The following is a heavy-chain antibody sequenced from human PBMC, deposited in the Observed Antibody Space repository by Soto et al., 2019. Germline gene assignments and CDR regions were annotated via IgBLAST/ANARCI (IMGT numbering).Heavy chain of an antibody. CDR3: ARDKSPYSFTWRNNWFDP. CDR2: ISYDGSNK. CDR1: GFTFSHYA. J-gene: IGHJ5*02. V-gene: IGHV3-30-3*01. D-gene: IGHD6-13*01. Sequence: GGSLRLSCAASGFTFSHYAMHWVRRVPGKGLEWVTFISYDGSNKYYADSVKGRFTVSRDNSKNTLYLQMNSLRTEDTAVYYCARDKSPYSFTWRNNWFDPWGQGTLVTVSS.